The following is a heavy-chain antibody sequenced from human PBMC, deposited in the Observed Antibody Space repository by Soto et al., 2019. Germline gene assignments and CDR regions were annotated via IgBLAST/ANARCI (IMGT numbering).Heavy chain of an antibody. CDR2: IYYSGST. Sequence: QVQLQESGPGLVKPSQTLSLTCTVSGGSISSGGYYWSWIRQHPGKGLEWIGYIYYSGSTYYNPSLKSRVTISVDTSKNQFSLKLSSVTAADTAVYYCARALFGPHSYDFWGGNWFDPWGQGTLVTVSS. V-gene: IGHV4-31*03. CDR1: GGSISSGGYY. D-gene: IGHD3-3*01. CDR3: ARALFGPHSYDFWGGNWFDP. J-gene: IGHJ5*02.